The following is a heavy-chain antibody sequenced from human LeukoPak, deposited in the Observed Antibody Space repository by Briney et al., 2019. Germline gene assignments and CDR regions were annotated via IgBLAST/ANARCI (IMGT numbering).Heavy chain of an antibody. D-gene: IGHD3-3*01. Sequence: PGGSLRLSCAASGFTFSSYGMHWVRQAPGKGLKGVAFIRYDGSNKYYADSVKGRFTISRDNSKNTLYLQMNSLRAEDTALYYCAKTYYDFWSGYRPFDPWGQGTLVTVSS. CDR2: IRYDGSNK. CDR1: GFTFSSYG. V-gene: IGHV3-30*02. CDR3: AKTYYDFWSGYRPFDP. J-gene: IGHJ5*02.